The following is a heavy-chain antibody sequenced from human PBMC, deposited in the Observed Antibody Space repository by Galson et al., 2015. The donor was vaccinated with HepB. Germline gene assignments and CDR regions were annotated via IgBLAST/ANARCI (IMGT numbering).Heavy chain of an antibody. J-gene: IGHJ3*02. CDR1: GFSLRSSGMC. V-gene: IGHV2-70*11. CDR2: IDWDDDS. CDR3: ARTYYYDDSGSGAAFDI. Sequence: PALVKPTQTLTLTCSFSGFSLRSSGMCVSWIRQPPWKALEWLARIDWDDDSSYSRSLKTRLTISKDTSKNQVVLTMSNMDPVDTATYFCARTYYYDDSGSGAAFDIWGQGTMVTVSS. D-gene: IGHD3-22*01.